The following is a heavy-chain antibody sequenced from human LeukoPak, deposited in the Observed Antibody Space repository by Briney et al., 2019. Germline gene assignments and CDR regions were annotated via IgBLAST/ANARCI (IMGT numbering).Heavy chain of an antibody. J-gene: IGHJ6*02. Sequence: SETLSLTCTVSGGSISSGGYYWSWICQHPGKGLEWIGYIYYSGSTYYNPSLKSRVTISVDTSKNQFSLKLSSVTAADTAVYYCARDRERGYCGGDCSTKIYGMDVWGQGTTVTVSS. CDR3: ARDRERGYCGGDCSTKIYGMDV. CDR2: IYYSGST. V-gene: IGHV4-31*03. CDR1: GGSISSGGYY. D-gene: IGHD2-21*02.